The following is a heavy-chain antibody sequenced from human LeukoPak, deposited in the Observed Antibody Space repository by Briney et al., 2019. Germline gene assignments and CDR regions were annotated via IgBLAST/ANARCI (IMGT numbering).Heavy chain of an antibody. CDR2: IIPILGIA. D-gene: IGHD1-26*01. J-gene: IGHJ4*02. Sequence: SVKVSCKASGGTFSSYAISWVRQAPGQGLERMGRIIPILGIANYAQKFQGRVTITADKSTSTAYMELSSLRSEDTAVYYCAREYSGSYYSRTPFFDYWGQGTLVTVSS. V-gene: IGHV1-69*04. CDR1: GGTFSSYA. CDR3: AREYSGSYYSRTPFFDY.